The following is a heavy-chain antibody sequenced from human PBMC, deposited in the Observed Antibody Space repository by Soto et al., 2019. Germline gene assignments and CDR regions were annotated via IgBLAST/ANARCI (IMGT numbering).Heavy chain of an antibody. CDR1: GYTFTSYG. CDR3: ARDRPSSSSWYYYGMDG. Sequence: ASVKVSCKASGYTFTSYGISWVRQAPGQGLEWMGWISAYNGNTNYAQKLQGRVTMTTDTSTSTAYMELRSLRSDDTAVYCCARDRPSSSSWYYYGMDGWGQGTTVTVSS. CDR2: ISAYNGNT. J-gene: IGHJ6*02. D-gene: IGHD6-13*01. V-gene: IGHV1-18*01.